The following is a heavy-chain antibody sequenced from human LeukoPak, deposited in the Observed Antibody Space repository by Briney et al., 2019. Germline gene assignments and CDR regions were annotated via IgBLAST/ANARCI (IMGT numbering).Heavy chain of an antibody. D-gene: IGHD5-12*01. CDR3: ATSYSGYGRAFDY. J-gene: IGHJ4*02. CDR2: FDPEDGET. Sequence: ASVKVSCKASGYTLTELSMHWVRQAPGKGLEWMGGFDPEDGETIYAQKFQGRVTMTEDTSTGTAYMELSSLRSEDTAVYYCATSYSGYGRAFDYWGQGTLVTVSS. CDR1: GYTLTELS. V-gene: IGHV1-24*01.